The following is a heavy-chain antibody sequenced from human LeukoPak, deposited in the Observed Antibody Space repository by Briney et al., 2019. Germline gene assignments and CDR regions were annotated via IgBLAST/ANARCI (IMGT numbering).Heavy chain of an antibody. J-gene: IGHJ4*02. V-gene: IGHV3-30-3*01. CDR2: ISYDGSNK. CDR3: AKGNSYGFTKTAGEFDY. CDR1: GSTFSSYA. D-gene: IGHD5-18*01. Sequence: GGSLRLSCAASGSTFSSYAMHWVRQAPGKGLEWVAVISYDGSNKYYADSVKGRFTISRDNSKNTLYLQMNSLRAEDTAVYYCAKGNSYGFTKTAGEFDYWGQGTLVTVSS.